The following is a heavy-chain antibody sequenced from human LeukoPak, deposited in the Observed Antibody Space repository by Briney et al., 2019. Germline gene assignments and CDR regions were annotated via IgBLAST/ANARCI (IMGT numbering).Heavy chain of an antibody. CDR3: ARGQTGTLDAFDI. Sequence: PGGSLRLSCAASGFTFSSYEMNWVRQAPGKGLEWVSYISSSGGTIFYADSVKGRFTISRDNAKNSLYLQMNSLRAEDTAVYYCARGQTGTLDAFDIWGQGIMVTVSS. CDR2: ISSSGGTI. V-gene: IGHV3-48*03. J-gene: IGHJ3*02. CDR1: GFTFSSYE. D-gene: IGHD1/OR15-1a*01.